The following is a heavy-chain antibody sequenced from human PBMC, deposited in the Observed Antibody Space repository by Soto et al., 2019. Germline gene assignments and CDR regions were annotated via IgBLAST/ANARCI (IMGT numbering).Heavy chain of an antibody. J-gene: IGHJ4*02. CDR3: AKTIMVPHFDY. CDR1: GFTLSSYA. Sequence: GSLRLSCAASGFTLSSYAMSWVRQAPGKGLEWVSLISGSGNSTYYADSVKGRFTISRDKSKNTLYLQMNSLRAEDTAVYYCAKTIMVPHFDYWGRGTLVTVSS. D-gene: IGHD2-8*01. CDR2: ISGSGNST. V-gene: IGHV3-23*01.